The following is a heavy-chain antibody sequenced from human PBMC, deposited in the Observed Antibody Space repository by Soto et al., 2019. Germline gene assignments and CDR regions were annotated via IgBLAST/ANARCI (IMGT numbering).Heavy chain of an antibody. V-gene: IGHV4-30-4*01. CDR2: VYYSGST. J-gene: IGHJ4*02. CDR3: ARVGGFGATTIDY. D-gene: IGHD3-10*01. CDR1: GGSISSGDYY. Sequence: QVQLQESGPGLVKPSQTLSLTCTVSGGSISSGDYYWSWIRQPPGKGLEWIGYVYYSGSTYYNPSLKRRVTISVDTSKNPSSLKLSSVPAADTAVYYCARVGGFGATTIDYWGQGTLVTVSS.